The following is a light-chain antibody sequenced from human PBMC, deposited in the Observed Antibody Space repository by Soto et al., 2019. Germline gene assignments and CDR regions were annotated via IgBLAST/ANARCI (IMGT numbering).Light chain of an antibody. V-gene: IGKV3-20*01. CDR2: GAI. Sequence: EIVLTQSPGTLSLSPGERVTLSCRASESVSSGYVGWYQQKPGQAPRLVIFGAIGRATGIPDRFRGSGSGADFTLTISSLEPEDFAVDYCQQYCSSPPSFGQGTKLEIK. CDR1: ESVSSGY. CDR3: QQYCSSPPS. J-gene: IGKJ2*01.